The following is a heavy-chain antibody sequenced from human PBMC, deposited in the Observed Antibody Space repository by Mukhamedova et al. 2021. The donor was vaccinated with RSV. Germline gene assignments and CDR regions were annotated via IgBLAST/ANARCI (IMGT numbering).Heavy chain of an antibody. Sequence: DSVKGRFTISRDNSKNTQYLEMNSLRPEDTAVYYCARDVESIAAARGPLSFRGPGTKVTVSS. V-gene: IGHV3-30*04. CDR3: ARDVESIAAARGPLSF. D-gene: IGHD6-13*01. J-gene: IGHJ3*01.